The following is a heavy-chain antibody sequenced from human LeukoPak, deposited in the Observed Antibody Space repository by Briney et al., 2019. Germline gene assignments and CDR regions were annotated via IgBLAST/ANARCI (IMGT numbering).Heavy chain of an antibody. J-gene: IGHJ4*01. Sequence: ASVKVSCKASGYTFTSYYMHWVQQAPGQGLEWMGIINPSGGSTSYAQKFQGRVTMTRDTSTSTVYMELSSLRSEDTAVYYCSRVWGQIDNGWDYWGHGTLVTVSP. CDR2: INPSGGST. CDR3: SRVWGQIDNGWDY. V-gene: IGHV1-46*01. D-gene: IGHD3-16*01. CDR1: GYTFTSYY.